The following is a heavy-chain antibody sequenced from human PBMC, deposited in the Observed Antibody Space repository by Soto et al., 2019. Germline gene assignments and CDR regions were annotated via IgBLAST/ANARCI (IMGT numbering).Heavy chain of an antibody. CDR3: AKTRLYDNNEYHRDGFDV. J-gene: IGHJ3*01. V-gene: IGHV3-23*01. D-gene: IGHD3-22*01. CDR2: ISDSGDRT. Sequence: EVQLMESGGGLVQPGGSLRLSCASSGFTLSMSAVNWVRQAPGKGLEWVSYISDSGDRTYYADSVKGRFTISRDRSKNTVSLQMDSLRAEDTAVYYCAKTRLYDNNEYHRDGFDVWGPGTAVTVSS. CDR1: GFTLSMSA.